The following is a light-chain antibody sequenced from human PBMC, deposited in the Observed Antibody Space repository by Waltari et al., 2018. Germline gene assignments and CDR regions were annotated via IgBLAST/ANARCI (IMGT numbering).Light chain of an antibody. CDR2: GAS. CDR3: QHYGNSRT. Sequence: EIVLTQSPGTLSLSPGERATLFCRASQSVSRSYLAWYQQKPGQAPRLLIYGASSRATGIPDRLSGSGSGTDFTVTISRLEPEDFAVYYCQHYGNSRTFGQGTKVEIK. CDR1: QSVSRSY. J-gene: IGKJ1*01. V-gene: IGKV3-20*01.